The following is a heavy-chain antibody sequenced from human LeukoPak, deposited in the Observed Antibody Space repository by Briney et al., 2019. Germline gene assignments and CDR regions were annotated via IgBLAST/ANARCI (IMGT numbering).Heavy chain of an antibody. CDR1: GFTFSSYV. Sequence: GGALRLSCAASGFTFSSYVMSWVRQAPGKGLEWVSSITGSGGGTYYADSVKGRFTISRDNSKNTLFLQFDSLRAEDTAVYYCAKAALMETSREGVDYWGQGTLVTVSS. CDR2: ITGSGGGT. J-gene: IGHJ4*02. D-gene: IGHD2-8*01. V-gene: IGHV3-23*01. CDR3: AKAALMETSREGVDY.